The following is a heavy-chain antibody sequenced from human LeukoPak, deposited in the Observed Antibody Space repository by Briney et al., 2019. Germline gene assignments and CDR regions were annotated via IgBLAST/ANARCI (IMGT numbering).Heavy chain of an antibody. CDR2: ISGGGGGT. CDR1: GFTFSSYA. D-gene: IGHD5-24*01. Sequence: GGSLRLSCAASGFTFSSYAMSWVRQAPGKGLEWVSAISGGGGGTFYADSVKGRFTISRDNSKNTLSLQMNSLRAEDTAVYYCARGRRDGYNLGYWGQGTLVAVSS. V-gene: IGHV3-23*01. J-gene: IGHJ4*02. CDR3: ARGRRDGYNLGY.